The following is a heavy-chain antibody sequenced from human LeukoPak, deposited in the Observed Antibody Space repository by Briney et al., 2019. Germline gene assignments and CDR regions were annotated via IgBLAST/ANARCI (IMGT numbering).Heavy chain of an antibody. V-gene: IGHV4-61*02. D-gene: IGHD3-3*01. CDR1: GDSITNDDYY. Sequence: SETLFLTCTVSGDSITNDDYYWTWIRQPAGKGLEWIGRIYTSGSTNYNPSLKSRVTISVHTSKNQFSLKLSSVTAADTAVYYCARIRGVFGVVNVWYFDLWGRGTLVTVSS. CDR3: ARIRGVFGVVNVWYFDL. CDR2: IYTSGST. J-gene: IGHJ2*01.